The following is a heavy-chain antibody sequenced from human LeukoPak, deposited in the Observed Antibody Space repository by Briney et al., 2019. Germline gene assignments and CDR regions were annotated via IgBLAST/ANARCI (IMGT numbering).Heavy chain of an antibody. V-gene: IGHV4-4*07. CDR2: IYSSGST. Sequence: PSETLSLTCTVSGGSTSSYYWSWIRQPAGKALEWIGRIYSSGSTNYNPSLKSRVTMSVDTSKNQFSLVLSSVTVADTAVYYCAREGRYGDYEGYWGQGTLVTVSS. CDR1: GGSTSSYY. CDR3: AREGRYGDYEGY. D-gene: IGHD4-17*01. J-gene: IGHJ4*02.